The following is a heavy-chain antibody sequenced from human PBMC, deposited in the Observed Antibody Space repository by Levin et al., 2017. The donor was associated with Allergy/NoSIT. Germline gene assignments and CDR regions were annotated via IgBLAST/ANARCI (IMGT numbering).Heavy chain of an antibody. D-gene: IGHD1-14*01. J-gene: IGHJ5*02. CDR2: IREDGSGE. CDR3: ARDLGDRNWWGGFDP. Sequence: GGSLRLSCAASGFTFSRYCMNWVRQAPGKGLEWVANIREDGSGESYVDSVKGRFTISRDNAKNSLYLEMNSLRAEDPAVYYLARDLGDRNWWGGFDPWGQGTLVTVSS. CDR1: GFTFSRYC. V-gene: IGHV3-7*01.